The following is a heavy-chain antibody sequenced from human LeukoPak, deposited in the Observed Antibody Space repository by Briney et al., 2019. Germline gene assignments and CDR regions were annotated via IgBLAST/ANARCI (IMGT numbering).Heavy chain of an antibody. CDR2: ISSGGGSI. CDR3: ARGLSGYASSLGY. D-gene: IGHD6-6*01. CDR1: GFTFSSYE. J-gene: IGHJ4*02. Sequence: GGSLRLSCAASGFTFSSYEMNWVRQAPGKGLEWVSYISSGGGSIYYADSVKGRFTISRDNGKNSVYLQMNNLRAEDTAVYYCARGLSGYASSLGYWGQGTLVTVSA. V-gene: IGHV3-48*03.